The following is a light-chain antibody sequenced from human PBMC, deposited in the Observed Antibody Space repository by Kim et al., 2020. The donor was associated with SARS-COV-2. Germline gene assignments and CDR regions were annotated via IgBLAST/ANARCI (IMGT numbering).Light chain of an antibody. CDR3: QVWDSSSDHPVV. V-gene: IGLV3-21*03. CDR1: NIGSKS. Sequence: GKAARSTCGGNNIGSKSVHWYQQEPGQAPVLGVYDDSDRPSGIPERFSGSNSGNTATLTISRVEAGDEADYYCQVWDSSSDHPVVFGGGTQLTVL. J-gene: IGLJ2*01. CDR2: DDS.